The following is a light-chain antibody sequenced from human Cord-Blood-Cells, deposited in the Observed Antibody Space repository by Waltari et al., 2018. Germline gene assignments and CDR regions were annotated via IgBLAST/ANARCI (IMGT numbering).Light chain of an antibody. V-gene: IGKV3-20*01. Sequence: EIVLPQSPGTLSLSPGERPTLSCRASQSVSSSYLAWYQQKPGQAPRLLSYGASSRATGIPDRFSGSGSGTDFTLTISRLEPEDFAVYYCQQYGSSPPLTFGGGTKVEIK. J-gene: IGKJ4*01. CDR1: QSVSSSY. CDR3: QQYGSSPPLT. CDR2: GAS.